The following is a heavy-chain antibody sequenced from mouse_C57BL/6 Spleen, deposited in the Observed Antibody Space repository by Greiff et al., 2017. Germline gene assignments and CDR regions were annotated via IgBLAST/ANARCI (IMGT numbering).Heavy chain of an antibody. CDR1: GYTFTSYT. CDR3: ARRDDGYYVSAMDY. V-gene: IGHV1-4*01. D-gene: IGHD2-3*01. Sequence: QVQLKQSGAELARPGASVKMSCKASGYTFTSYTMHWVKQRPGQGLEWIGYINPSSGYTKYNQKFKDKATLSADKSSSTAYMQLSSLTSEDSAVYYCARRDDGYYVSAMDYWGQGTSVTVSS. J-gene: IGHJ4*01. CDR2: INPSSGYT.